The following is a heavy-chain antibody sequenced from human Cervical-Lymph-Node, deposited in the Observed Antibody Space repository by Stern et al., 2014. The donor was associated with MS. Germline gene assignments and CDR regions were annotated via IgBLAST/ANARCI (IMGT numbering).Heavy chain of an antibody. Sequence: QVQLVQSGAELRKPGASVKVSCKASGYTFSNYGINWVRQAPGQGLEWMGWISADNGDTDYEQKLQGRVTMTTDTSTSTAYMELRSLRSDDTAVYYCARDWTMVRGVFRPPPYWGQGTLVTVAS. V-gene: IGHV1-18*01. D-gene: IGHD3-10*01. CDR2: ISADNGDT. CDR1: GYTFSNYG. J-gene: IGHJ4*02. CDR3: ARDWTMVRGVFRPPPY.